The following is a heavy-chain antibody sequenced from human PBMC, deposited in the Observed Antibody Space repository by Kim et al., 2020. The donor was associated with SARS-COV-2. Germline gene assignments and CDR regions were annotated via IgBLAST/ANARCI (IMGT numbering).Heavy chain of an antibody. D-gene: IGHD3-10*01. CDR3: ASDYYGSGTSLLN. CDR2: INHSGST. Sequence: SETLSLTCAVYGGSFSGYYWSWIRQPPGKGLEWIGEINHSGSTNYNPSLKSRVTISVDTSKNQFSLKLSSVTAADTDVYYCASDYYGSGTSLLNWGQGTL. V-gene: IGHV4-34*01. CDR1: GGSFSGYY. J-gene: IGHJ4*02.